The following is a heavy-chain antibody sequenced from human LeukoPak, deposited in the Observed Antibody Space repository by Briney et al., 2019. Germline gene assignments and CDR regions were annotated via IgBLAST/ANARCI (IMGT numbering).Heavy chain of an antibody. CDR1: GFSFDDYA. Sequence: PGGSLRLSCAASGFSFDDYAMHWVRQAPGKGLEWVSGISWNSGSIGYADSVKGRFTISRDNAKNSPYLQMNSLRAEDMALYYCAKGYYYDSSGYSGPIDYWGQGTLVTVSS. CDR3: AKGYYYDSSGYSGPIDY. J-gene: IGHJ4*02. CDR2: ISWNSGSI. D-gene: IGHD3-22*01. V-gene: IGHV3-9*03.